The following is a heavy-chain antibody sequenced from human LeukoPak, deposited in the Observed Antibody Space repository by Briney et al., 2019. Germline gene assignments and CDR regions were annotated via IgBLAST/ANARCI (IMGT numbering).Heavy chain of an antibody. V-gene: IGHV3-7*01. CDR1: GFTFSRFR. Sequence: GGSLRLSCAASGFTFSRFRMSWVRQPPGKGLEWVANINQDGSEIYYVDSVKGRFTVSTDNAKNSLYLQMSSLRAEDTAVYYCASSWGSAIDFWGQGTLVTVSS. D-gene: IGHD3-16*01. CDR3: ASSWGSAIDF. CDR2: INQDGSEI. J-gene: IGHJ4*02.